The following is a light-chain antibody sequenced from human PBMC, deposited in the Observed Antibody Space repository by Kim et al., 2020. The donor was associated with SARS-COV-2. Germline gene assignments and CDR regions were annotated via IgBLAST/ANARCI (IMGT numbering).Light chain of an antibody. CDR2: DAS. V-gene: IGLV2-11*01. CDR1: RTDVGNYDY. J-gene: IGLJ3*02. Sequence: QSALTQPLSVSGSPGQSVAISCTGSRTDVGNYDYVSWYVQRPGQAPKLLIYDASIRGANVPTRFSGSKSGTTAFLTISGLQPDDEGDYHCCSYTDSGTWVFGGGTQLTVL. CDR3: CSYTDSGTWV.